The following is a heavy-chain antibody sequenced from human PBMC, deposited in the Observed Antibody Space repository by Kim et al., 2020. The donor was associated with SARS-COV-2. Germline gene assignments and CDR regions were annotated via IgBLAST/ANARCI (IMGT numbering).Heavy chain of an antibody. CDR3: VRSIDF. CDR2: ISTGGTAI. Sequence: ISTGGTAIYVADSVKGRFTISRDNAKNSLYLQMNSLSVDDTAVYYCVRSIDFWGQGILVAVSS. V-gene: IGHV3-11*04. J-gene: IGHJ4*02.